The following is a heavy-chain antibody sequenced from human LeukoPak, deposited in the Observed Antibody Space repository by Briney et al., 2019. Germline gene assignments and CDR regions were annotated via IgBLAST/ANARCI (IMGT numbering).Heavy chain of an antibody. CDR1: GFTFSSYG. Sequence: GRSLRLSCAAPGFTFSSYGMHWVRQAPGKGLEWVAVIWYDGSNKYYADSVKGRFTISRDNSKNTLYLQMNSLRAEDTAVYYCARDLVGATTYFKDWGQGTLVTVSS. V-gene: IGHV3-33*01. CDR3: ARDLVGATTYFKD. CDR2: IWYDGSNK. J-gene: IGHJ4*02. D-gene: IGHD1-26*01.